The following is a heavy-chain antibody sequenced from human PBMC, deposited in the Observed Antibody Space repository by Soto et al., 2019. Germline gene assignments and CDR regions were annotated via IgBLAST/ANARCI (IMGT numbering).Heavy chain of an antibody. Sequence: SETLSLTCTVSGGSISSYYWSWIRQPPGKGLEWIGYIYYSGSTNYNPSLKSRVTISVDTSKNQFSLKLSSVTAADTAVYYCARVDTDMVTSVLAFDTWGQGTMVTVSS. CDR3: ARVDTDMVTSVLAFDT. CDR1: GGSISSYY. V-gene: IGHV4-59*01. D-gene: IGHD5-18*01. CDR2: IYYSGST. J-gene: IGHJ3*02.